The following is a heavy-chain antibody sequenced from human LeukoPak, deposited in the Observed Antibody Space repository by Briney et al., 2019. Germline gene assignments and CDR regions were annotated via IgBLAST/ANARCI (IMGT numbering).Heavy chain of an antibody. CDR3: TRVARGYSGYAPPLDY. Sequence: GALRLSCTDPGFTFAEYAMSWVPQAPGKGLEWVGFIRSKAYGGRREYAASVKGRFTISRDDSKSIAYLQMNSLKTEDTAVYYCTRVARGYSGYAPPLDYWGQGTLVTVSS. J-gene: IGHJ4*02. CDR2: IRSKAYGGRR. CDR1: GFTFAEYA. V-gene: IGHV3-49*04. D-gene: IGHD5-12*01.